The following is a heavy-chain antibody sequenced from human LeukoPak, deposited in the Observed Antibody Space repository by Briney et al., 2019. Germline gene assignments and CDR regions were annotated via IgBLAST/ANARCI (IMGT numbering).Heavy chain of an antibody. J-gene: IGHJ4*02. Sequence: GSSLRLSCAAPGLSFSSYAMHWVRQAPGKGLEWVAVISYDGTEKYYGDSVKGRFTISRDNSKNTLYLQMNSLRAEDTALYYCARDGHGVPLDYWGQGTLVTVSP. D-gene: IGHD4-17*01. CDR2: ISYDGTEK. CDR1: GLSFSSYA. V-gene: IGHV3-30-3*01. CDR3: ARDGHGVPLDY.